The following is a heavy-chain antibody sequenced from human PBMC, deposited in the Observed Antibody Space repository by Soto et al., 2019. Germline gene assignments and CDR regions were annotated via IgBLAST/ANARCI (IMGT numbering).Heavy chain of an antibody. V-gene: IGHV3-9*01. D-gene: IGHD3-22*01. Sequence: PGGSLRLSCAASGFTFDDYAMHWVRQAPGKGLEWVSGISWNSGSIGYADSVKGRFTISRDNAKNSLYLQMNSLRAEDTALYYCAKDNSAYDSSGPIDYWGQGNMVTVSS. CDR3: AKDNSAYDSSGPIDY. CDR1: GFTFDDYA. J-gene: IGHJ4*02. CDR2: ISWNSGSI.